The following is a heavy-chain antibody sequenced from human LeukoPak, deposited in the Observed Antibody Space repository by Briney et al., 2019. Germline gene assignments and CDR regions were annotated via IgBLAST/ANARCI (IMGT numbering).Heavy chain of an antibody. J-gene: IGHJ3*02. V-gene: IGHV1-46*01. CDR3: ARVFLEGDFSYSGRGGAFDT. Sequence: GASVKVSCKASGYTFTSYYMHWVRQAPGQGLEWMGVINPSGGSTSYAQKFQGRVTMTRDTSTSTVYMELGSLRSEDTAVYYCARVFLEGDFSYSGRGGAFDTWGQGTMVTVSS. CDR1: GYTFTSYY. D-gene: IGHD3-3*01. CDR2: INPSGGST.